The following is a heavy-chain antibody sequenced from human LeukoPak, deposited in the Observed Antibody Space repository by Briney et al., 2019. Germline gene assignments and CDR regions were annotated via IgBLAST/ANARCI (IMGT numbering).Heavy chain of an antibody. CDR1: GYTFTSYG. J-gene: IGHJ4*02. CDR2: ISAYNGNT. V-gene: IGHV1-18*01. D-gene: IGHD2-15*01. CDR3: ASFCSGGSCYDY. Sequence: ASVKVSCKASGYTFTSYGISWVRQAPGQGLEWMGWISAYNGNTNYAQKLQGRVTMTTDTSTSTAYMELRSLRSDDTAVYYCASFCSGGSCYDYWGQGTLVTVSS.